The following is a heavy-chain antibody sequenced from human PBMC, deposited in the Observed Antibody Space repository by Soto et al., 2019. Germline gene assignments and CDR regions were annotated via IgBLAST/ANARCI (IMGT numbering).Heavy chain of an antibody. CDR3: ARVYYDSSGSGGMDV. J-gene: IGHJ6*02. D-gene: IGHD3-22*01. Sequence: SVKVYCKASGGTFSSYAISWVRQAPGQGLEWMGGIIPIFGTANYAQKFQGRVTITADESTSTAYMELSSLRSEDTAVYYCARVYYDSSGSGGMDVWGQGTTVTVSS. CDR2: IIPIFGTA. CDR1: GGTFSSYA. V-gene: IGHV1-69*01.